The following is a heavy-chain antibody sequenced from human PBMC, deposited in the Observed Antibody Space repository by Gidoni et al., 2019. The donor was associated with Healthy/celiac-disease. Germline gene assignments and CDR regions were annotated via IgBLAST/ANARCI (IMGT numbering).Heavy chain of an antibody. V-gene: IGHV1-69*02. J-gene: IGHJ4*02. CDR2: IIPILGIA. CDR1: GGTFSSYT. Sequence: QVQLVQSGAEVKKPGSSVKVSCKASGGTFSSYTISWVRQAPGQGLEWMGRIIPILGIANYAQKFQGRVTIIADKSTSTAYMELSSLRSEDTAVYYCANDRGDGYNYFDYWGQGTLVTVSS. CDR3: ANDRGDGYNYFDY. D-gene: IGHD5-12*01.